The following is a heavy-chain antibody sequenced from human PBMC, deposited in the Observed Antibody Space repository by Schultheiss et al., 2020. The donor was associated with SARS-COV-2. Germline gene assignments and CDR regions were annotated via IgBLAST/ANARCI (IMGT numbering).Heavy chain of an antibody. CDR3: ARDLSSSVPWPEYYYYGMDV. Sequence: GESLKISCKASGYTFTSYGISWVRQAPGQGLEWMGWISAYNGNTNYAQKLQGRVTMTTDTSTSTAYMELRSLRSDDTAVYYCARDLSSSVPWPEYYYYGMDVWGQGTTVTVSS. CDR1: GYTFTSYG. D-gene: IGHD6-6*01. V-gene: IGHV1-18*01. CDR2: ISAYNGNT. J-gene: IGHJ6*02.